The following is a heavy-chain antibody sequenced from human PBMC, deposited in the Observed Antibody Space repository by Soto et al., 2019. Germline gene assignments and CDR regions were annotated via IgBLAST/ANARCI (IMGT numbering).Heavy chain of an antibody. CDR3: ARDSDIVVVPAALDY. J-gene: IGHJ4*02. CDR1: GYTFTSYG. Sequence: GASVKVSCKASGYTFTSYGISWVRQAPGQGIEWMGWISAYNGNTNYAQKLQGRVTMTTDTSTSTAYMELRSMRSDDTAVYYCARDSDIVVVPAALDYWGQGTLVTVSS. V-gene: IGHV1-18*01. CDR2: ISAYNGNT. D-gene: IGHD2-2*01.